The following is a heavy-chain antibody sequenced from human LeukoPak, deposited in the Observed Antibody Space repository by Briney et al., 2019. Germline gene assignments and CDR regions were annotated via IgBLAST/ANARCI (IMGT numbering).Heavy chain of an antibody. D-gene: IGHD2-2*02. CDR2: ISSSSSYI. CDR3: ARWGYCSSTSCYTDYYYYMDV. Sequence: GGSLRLSCAASGFTFSSYSMNWVRQAPGKGLEWFSSISSSSSYIYYADSVKGRFTISRDNAKNSLYLQMNSLRAEDTAVYYCARWGYCSSTSCYTDYYYYMDVWGKGTTVTVSS. V-gene: IGHV3-21*01. CDR1: GFTFSSYS. J-gene: IGHJ6*03.